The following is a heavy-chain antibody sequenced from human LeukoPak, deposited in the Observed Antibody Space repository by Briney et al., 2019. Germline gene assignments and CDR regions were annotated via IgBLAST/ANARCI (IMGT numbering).Heavy chain of an antibody. CDR2: IRSTANGYAT. J-gene: IGHJ4*02. CDR1: GFTFSGSA. V-gene: IGHV3-73*01. Sequence: GGSLRLSCAASGFTFSGSALHWVRQASGKGLEWVGRIRSTANGYATAYAASVKGRLTISRDDSKNTAYLQMDSLKTEDTAVYYCTGNYYGSGSYADFDYWGQGTLVTVSS. CDR3: TGNYYGSGSYADFDY. D-gene: IGHD3-10*01.